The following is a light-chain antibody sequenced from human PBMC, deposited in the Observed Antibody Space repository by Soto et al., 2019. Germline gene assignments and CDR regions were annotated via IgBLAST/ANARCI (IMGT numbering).Light chain of an antibody. Sequence: EIVLTQSPVTLSLSPGERATLSCRASQSVGSQLAWYQQKPGQPPRLLIYDASNRATGIPARFSGSGSGTDFTLTISSLEPEDFATYYCQHYTLYSASFGPGTKV. V-gene: IGKV3-11*01. CDR1: QSVGSQ. CDR3: QHYTLYSAS. CDR2: DAS. J-gene: IGKJ1*01.